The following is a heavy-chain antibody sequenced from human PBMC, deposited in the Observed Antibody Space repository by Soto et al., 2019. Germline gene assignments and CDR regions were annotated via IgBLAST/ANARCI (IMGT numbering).Heavy chain of an antibody. CDR3: VNELHISDWC. CDR2: IGPNGNGP. D-gene: IGHD2-21*01. Sequence: PGGSLRLSCSASGFPFRTYSMYWVRQTPGKGLEYVSAIGPNGNGPYYADSVKGRFTISRDNSENKLYLQMTSLRVEDSAPYYYVNELHISDWCWGRGTLVTVSS. J-gene: IGHJ4*02. CDR1: GFPFRTYS. V-gene: IGHV3-64D*06.